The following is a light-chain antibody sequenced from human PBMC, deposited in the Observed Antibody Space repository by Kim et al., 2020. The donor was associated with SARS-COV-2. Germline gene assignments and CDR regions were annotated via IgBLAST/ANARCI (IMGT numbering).Light chain of an antibody. CDR2: AAS. Sequence: ASVGNSVTITCRARQGMRNSLAWYQQKPGKVPKLLIYAASTLQSGVPLRFSGSGSGTDFTLTISSLQPEDFATYYCQQLNSYSLTFGGGTKVDIK. CDR1: QGMRNS. CDR3: QQLNSYSLT. J-gene: IGKJ4*01. V-gene: IGKV1-9*01.